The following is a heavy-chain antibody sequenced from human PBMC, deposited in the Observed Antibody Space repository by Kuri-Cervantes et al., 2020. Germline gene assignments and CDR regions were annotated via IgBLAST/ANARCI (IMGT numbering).Heavy chain of an antibody. Sequence: GGSLRLSCAASGFTLSSYSMHWVRQAPGKGLEWVSLISWDGGSTYYADSVKGRFTISRDNSKNSLYLQMNSLITEDTALYYCARAGRGTSGNHAFDIWGQGTMVTVSS. CDR3: ARAGRGTSGNHAFDI. V-gene: IGHV3-43*01. CDR1: GFTLSSYS. CDR2: ISWDGGST. J-gene: IGHJ3*02. D-gene: IGHD4-23*01.